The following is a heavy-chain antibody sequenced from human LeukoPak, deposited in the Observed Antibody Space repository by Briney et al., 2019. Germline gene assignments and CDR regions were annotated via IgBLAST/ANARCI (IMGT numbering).Heavy chain of an antibody. CDR3: AKTVAGYWYFDL. D-gene: IGHD6-19*01. Sequence: TSETLSLTCTVSGGSISHYLWSWLRQPPGEALEWIGYIYYSGSTNYNSSLMSRVTISVDTSKNQYSLKLSSVTAADTAVYYCAKTVAGYWYFDLWGRGTLVTVSS. J-gene: IGHJ2*01. V-gene: IGHV4-59*08. CDR2: IYYSGST. CDR1: GGSISHYL.